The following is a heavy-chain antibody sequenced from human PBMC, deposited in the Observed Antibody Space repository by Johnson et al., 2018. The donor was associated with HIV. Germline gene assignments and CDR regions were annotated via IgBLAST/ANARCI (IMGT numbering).Heavy chain of an antibody. V-gene: IGHV3-30*02. CDR2: IRYDGSNK. CDR1: GFTFSSYG. Sequence: QVQLMESGGGVVQPGGSLRLSCAASGFTFSSYGMHWVRQAPGKGLEWVAFIRYDGSNKYYADSVKGRFTISRDNSKNTLYLQMNSLRAEDTAVYYCAKDKAVVTALYDAFDIWGQGTMVTVSS. CDR3: AKDKAVVTALYDAFDI. J-gene: IGHJ3*02. D-gene: IGHD2-21*02.